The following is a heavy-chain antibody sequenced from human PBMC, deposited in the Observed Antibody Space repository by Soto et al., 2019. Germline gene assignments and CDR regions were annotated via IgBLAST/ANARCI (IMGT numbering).Heavy chain of an antibody. J-gene: IGHJ5*02. CDR3: ARGDANGVCWPYDQ. Sequence: GGSLRLSCAASGFIFSSYSMNWVRQAPGKALEWVSSINRGSRPIYYADSVKGRFTISRDTARNTLYLQMNSLRAEDTAIYYCARGDANGVCWPYDQWGKGTMVNV. CDR1: GFIFSSYS. V-gene: IGHV3-21*01. D-gene: IGHD2-8*01. CDR2: INRGSRPI.